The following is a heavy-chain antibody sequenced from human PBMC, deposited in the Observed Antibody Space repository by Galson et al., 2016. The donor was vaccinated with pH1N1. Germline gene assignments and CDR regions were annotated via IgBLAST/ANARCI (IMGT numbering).Heavy chain of an antibody. V-gene: IGHV4-38-2*01. CDR2: IYHNGDT. Sequence: SETLSLTCDVSAYLISSCCYWGWIRQPPGKGLEWIGSIYHNGDTNRSPSLKSRLTISVDTSKNQFSLKLSSLTAADTAIYYCVRHFARPDSGLRNEPFDSWAQGTLVTVSS. CDR1: AYLISSCCY. CDR3: VRHFARPDSGLRNEPFDS. D-gene: IGHD5-12*01. J-gene: IGHJ4*02.